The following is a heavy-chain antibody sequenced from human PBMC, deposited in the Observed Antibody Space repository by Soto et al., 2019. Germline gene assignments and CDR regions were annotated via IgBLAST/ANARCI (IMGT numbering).Heavy chain of an antibody. V-gene: IGHV4-39*01. J-gene: IGHJ5*02. Sequence: KSSETLSLTCTVSGGSISSSSYYWGWIRQPPGKGLEWIGSIYYSGSTYYNPSLKSRVTISVDTSKNQFSLKLSSVTAADTAVYYCARHISPESITIFGVVNWFDPWGQGTLVTVSS. CDR2: IYYSGST. CDR1: GGSISSSSYY. D-gene: IGHD3-3*01. CDR3: ARHISPESITIFGVVNWFDP.